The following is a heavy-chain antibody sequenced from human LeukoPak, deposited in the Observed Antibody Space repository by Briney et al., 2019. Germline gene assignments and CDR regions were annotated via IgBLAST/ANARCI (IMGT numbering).Heavy chain of an antibody. CDR3: ARGDYYDSSATFDY. Sequence: ASVKVSCKASGYTFTSYDINWVRQATGQGLEWMGWMNPNSGNTGYALKFQGRVTMTRNTSISTAYMELSSLRSEDTAVYYCARGDYYDSSATFDYWGQGTLVTVSS. CDR1: GYTFTSYD. J-gene: IGHJ4*02. V-gene: IGHV1-8*01. D-gene: IGHD3-22*01. CDR2: MNPNSGNT.